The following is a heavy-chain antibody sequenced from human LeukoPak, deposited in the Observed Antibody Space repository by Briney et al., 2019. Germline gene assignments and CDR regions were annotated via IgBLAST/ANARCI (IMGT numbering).Heavy chain of an antibody. CDR3: ARARDSGTTYGMDV. V-gene: IGHV1-46*01. J-gene: IGHJ6*02. D-gene: IGHD1-26*01. CDR1: GYMFTRNY. Sequence: ASVKVSCKASGYMFTRNYMHWVRQAPGQGLEWMGIINPSGGATRTAHDFQGRVIMTGDTVTSTIYMELSSLRSEDTAVYYCARARDSGTTYGMDVWGQGTTVIASS. CDR2: INPSGGAT.